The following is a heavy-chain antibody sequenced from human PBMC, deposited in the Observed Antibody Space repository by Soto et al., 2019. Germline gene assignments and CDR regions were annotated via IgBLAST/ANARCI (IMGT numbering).Heavy chain of an antibody. CDR3: ARDGDVNTGFGKDY. J-gene: IGHJ4*02. Sequence: QVQLVESGGGVVQPGRSLRLSCAASGFTFSNYGMHWVRQAPGKGLEWVAFIWHDGGNKFYAESVKGRFTIFRDNSKNPLYLQMNSLSAEDTAMYYCARDGDVNTGFGKDYWGQGTLVTVSS. CDR2: IWHDGGNK. D-gene: IGHD3-16*01. V-gene: IGHV3-33*01. CDR1: GFTFSNYG.